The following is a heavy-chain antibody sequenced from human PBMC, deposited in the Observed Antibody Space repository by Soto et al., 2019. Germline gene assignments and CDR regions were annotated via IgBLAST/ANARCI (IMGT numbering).Heavy chain of an antibody. Sequence: QVQLQESGPGLVKPSQTLSLTCTVSGGSISSGGYYWSWIRQHPGKGLEWIGYIYYSGSTYYNPSLKSRVTISVHRSKNQFSRKLSSVTAADTAVYYCARVGGINWFDPWGQGTLGTVSS. J-gene: IGHJ5*02. CDR1: GGSISSGGYY. CDR3: ARVGGINWFDP. V-gene: IGHV4-31*03. CDR2: IYYSGST. D-gene: IGHD1-20*01.